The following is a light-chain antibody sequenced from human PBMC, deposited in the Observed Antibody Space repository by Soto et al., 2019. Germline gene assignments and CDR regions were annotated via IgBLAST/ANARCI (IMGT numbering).Light chain of an antibody. CDR1: QSVSNN. CDR2: GVS. V-gene: IGKV3-15*01. Sequence: EIVMTQSPTTLSVSPGERATLSCRASQSVSNNLAWYQQTPGQAPRLLIYGVSTRATGIPARFSGSGSGTEFSLTISSLQSEDFAVYYCQQYNNWPRTFGQGTKVEIK. J-gene: IGKJ1*01. CDR3: QQYNNWPRT.